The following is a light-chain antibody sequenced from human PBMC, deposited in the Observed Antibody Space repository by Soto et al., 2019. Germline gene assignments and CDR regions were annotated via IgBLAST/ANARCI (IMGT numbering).Light chain of an antibody. Sequence: DIQMTQSPSTLSASVGDRVTITCRASQSISSWLAWYQQKPGKAPKLLIYDASSLESGVPSRFRGSGSGTEFTLTISSLQPDDFATYYCQQRTFGQGTKVEIK. CDR3: QQRT. V-gene: IGKV1-5*01. CDR1: QSISSW. J-gene: IGKJ1*01. CDR2: DAS.